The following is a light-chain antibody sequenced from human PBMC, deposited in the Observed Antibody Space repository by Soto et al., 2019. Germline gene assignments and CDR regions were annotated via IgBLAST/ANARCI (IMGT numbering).Light chain of an antibody. CDR2: DAS. Sequence: DIQMTQSPSSLSASVGDRGTITCQARQDISNYLNWYQQKPGKAPKLLIYDASNLETGVPSRFSGSGSGTDFTFTISSLQPEDIATYYCQQYDNLPLYTFGQGTKLEIK. J-gene: IGKJ2*01. CDR3: QQYDNLPLYT. CDR1: QDISNY. V-gene: IGKV1-33*01.